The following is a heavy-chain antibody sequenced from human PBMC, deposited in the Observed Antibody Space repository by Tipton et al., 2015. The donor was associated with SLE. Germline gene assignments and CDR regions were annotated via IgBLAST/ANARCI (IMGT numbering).Heavy chain of an antibody. CDR3: ARVSGPRGSFDY. D-gene: IGHD3-10*01. J-gene: IGHJ4*02. V-gene: IGHV4-38-2*01. CDR1: GYSISSGYF. CDR2: IDHSGTT. Sequence: TLSLTCAVSGYSISSGYFWGWIRQPPGKGAEWIGAIDHSGTTYYNPSLKSRVHISLDTSKNQFSLKLTSLTDADTAVFYCARVSGPRGSFDYWGQGKLVTVSS.